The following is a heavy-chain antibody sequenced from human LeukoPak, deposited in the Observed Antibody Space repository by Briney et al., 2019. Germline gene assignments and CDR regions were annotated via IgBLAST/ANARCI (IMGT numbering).Heavy chain of an antibody. D-gene: IGHD3-22*01. V-gene: IGHV1-2*02. Sequence: ASVKVSCKASGYTFTGQYIHWVRQGPGQGPEWMGWINPNSGGTNYAQKFQGRVTMTRDTSISTAYMEVSSLRSDDTAVYYCARSYSYDSSGYYGAKWGQGTLVTVSS. J-gene: IGHJ4*02. CDR2: INPNSGGT. CDR3: ARSYSYDSSGYYGAK. CDR1: GYTFTGQY.